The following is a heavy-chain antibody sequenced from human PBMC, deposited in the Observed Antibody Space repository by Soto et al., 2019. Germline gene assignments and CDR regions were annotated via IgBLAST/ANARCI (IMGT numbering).Heavy chain of an antibody. Sequence: SEILSLTCAVYGGSFSGYYWSWIRQPPGKGLEWIGEINHSGSTNYNPSLKSRVTISVDTSKNQFSLKLSSVTAADTAVYYCARGLDGIAAAGTWAYYYGMDVWGQGTTVTVSS. V-gene: IGHV4-34*01. CDR3: ARGLDGIAAAGTWAYYYGMDV. J-gene: IGHJ6*02. CDR1: GGSFSGYY. D-gene: IGHD6-13*01. CDR2: INHSGST.